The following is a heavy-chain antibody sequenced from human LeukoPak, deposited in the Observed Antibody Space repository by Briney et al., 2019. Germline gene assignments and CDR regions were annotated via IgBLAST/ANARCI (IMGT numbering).Heavy chain of an antibody. CDR3: ARQPASMDGRAFDI. Sequence: ASVKVSCKASGYTFTSYDINWVRQATGQGLEWMGWMNPNSGNTGYAQKFQGRVTMTRNTSISTAYMELSSLRSEDTAVYYCARQPASMDGRAFDIWGQGTMVTVSS. CDR2: MNPNSGNT. V-gene: IGHV1-8*01. D-gene: IGHD2-2*01. J-gene: IGHJ3*02. CDR1: GYTFTSYD.